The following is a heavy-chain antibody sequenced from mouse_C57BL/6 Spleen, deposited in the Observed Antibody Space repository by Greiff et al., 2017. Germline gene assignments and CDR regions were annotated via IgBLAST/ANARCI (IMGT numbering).Heavy chain of an antibody. Sequence: EVQGVESGGGLVKPGGSLKLSCAASGFTFSSYAMSWVRQTPEKRLEWVATISDGGSYTYYPDNVKGRFTISRDNAKNNLYLQMSHLKSEDTAMYYCARNQLYFDYWGQGTTLTVSS. CDR2: ISDGGSYT. V-gene: IGHV5-4*01. CDR3: ARNQLYFDY. D-gene: IGHD4-1*02. J-gene: IGHJ2*01. CDR1: GFTFSSYA.